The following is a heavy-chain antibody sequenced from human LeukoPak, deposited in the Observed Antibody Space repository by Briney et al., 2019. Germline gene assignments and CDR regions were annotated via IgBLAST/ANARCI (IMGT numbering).Heavy chain of an antibody. J-gene: IGHJ4*02. CDR1: GFTFSSYD. D-gene: IGHD1-26*01. CDR3: AKDASSGTYFDY. V-gene: IGHV3-23*01. Sequence: GGSLRLSSAASGFTFSSYDMSWVRQAPGKGLEWVSAVSGTGGSTYYADSVKGRYTISRDNSKNTLYLEMNSLRGEDTAVYYCAKDASSGTYFDYWGQGTPVTVSP. CDR2: VSGTGGST.